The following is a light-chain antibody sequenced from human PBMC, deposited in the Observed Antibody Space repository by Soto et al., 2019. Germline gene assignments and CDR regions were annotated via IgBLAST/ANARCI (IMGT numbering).Light chain of an antibody. J-gene: IGKJ2*01. V-gene: IGKV3-20*01. CDR1: QSVSSSY. Sequence: EIVLTQSPGTLSLSPGERATLSCRASQSVSSSYLAWYQQKLGQAPRLLIYAASSRATGIPDRFSGSGSGTDFTLTISRLEPEDFAVYYCQRYYSSLYTFGQGTKLEIK. CDR2: AAS. CDR3: QRYYSSLYT.